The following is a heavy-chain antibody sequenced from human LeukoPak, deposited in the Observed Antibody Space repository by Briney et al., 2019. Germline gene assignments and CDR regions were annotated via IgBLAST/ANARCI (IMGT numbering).Heavy chain of an antibody. D-gene: IGHD1-7*01. CDR1: GYTFTGYY. Sequence: ASVKVSFKASGYTFTGYYMHWVRQAPGQGLEWMGWINPNSGGTNYAQKFQGRVTMTRDTSISTAYMELSRLRSDDTAVYYCARGSAGTTFIAYWGQGTLVTVSS. CDR3: ARGSAGTTFIAY. CDR2: INPNSGGT. J-gene: IGHJ4*02. V-gene: IGHV1-2*02.